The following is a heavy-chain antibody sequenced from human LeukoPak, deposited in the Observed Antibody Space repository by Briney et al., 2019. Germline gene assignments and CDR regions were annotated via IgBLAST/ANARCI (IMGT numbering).Heavy chain of an antibody. CDR3: AADQYSGYDSFGY. CDR2: IVVGSGNT. D-gene: IGHD5-12*01. J-gene: IGHJ4*02. V-gene: IGHV1-58*01. Sequence: SVKVSCKASGFTFTSSAVQWVRQARGRRLEWIGWIVVGSGNTNYAQKFQERVTITRDMSTSTAYMELSSLRSEDTAVYYCAADQYSGYDSFGYWGQGTLVTVSS. CDR1: GFTFTSSA.